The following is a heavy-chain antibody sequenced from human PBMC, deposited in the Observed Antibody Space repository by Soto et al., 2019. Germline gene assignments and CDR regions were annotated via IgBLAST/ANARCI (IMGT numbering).Heavy chain of an antibody. CDR3: TPEAHNDAFDI. CDR2: IRSKANSYAT. V-gene: IGHV3-73*01. Sequence: GGSLRLSCAASGFTFSGSAMHWVRQASGKGLEWVGRIRSKANSYATAYAASVKGRFTISRDDSKNTAYLQMNSLKTEDTAVYYCTPEAHNDAFDIWGQGTMVTVSS. J-gene: IGHJ3*02. CDR1: GFTFSGSA.